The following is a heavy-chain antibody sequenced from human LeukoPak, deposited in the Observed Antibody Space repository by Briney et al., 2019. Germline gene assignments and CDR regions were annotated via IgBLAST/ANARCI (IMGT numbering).Heavy chain of an antibody. CDR1: GGSISNYY. Sequence: KPSETLSLTCSVSGGSISNYYWSWIRQPPGKGLEWIGYIYYSGSTNYNPSLKSRVTMSVDTSKNQFSLKLSSVTAADTAVYYCARVLPNTIFGVAIHPMDVWGKGTTVTVSS. D-gene: IGHD3-3*01. CDR3: ARVLPNTIFGVAIHPMDV. CDR2: IYYSGST. V-gene: IGHV4-59*12. J-gene: IGHJ6*03.